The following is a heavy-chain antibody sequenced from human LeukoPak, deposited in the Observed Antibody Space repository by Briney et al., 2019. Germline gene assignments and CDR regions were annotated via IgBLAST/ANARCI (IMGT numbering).Heavy chain of an antibody. J-gene: IGHJ4*02. D-gene: IGHD3-22*01. CDR3: SRGLDSRKLGY. CDR2: IHPSGML. V-gene: IGHV4-31*03. Sequence: SQTLSLTRTVSGASFNSDDQYWNWIRQSPGKGLEWTGSIHPSGMLYNNPPLESRVTMSRDTSKNQFSLNLNSVTAADTAAYFCSRGLDSRKLGYWGQGILVTVSS. CDR1: GASFNSDDQY.